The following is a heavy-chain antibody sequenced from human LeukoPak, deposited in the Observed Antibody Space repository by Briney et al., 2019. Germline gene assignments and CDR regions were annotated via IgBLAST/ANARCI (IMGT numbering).Heavy chain of an antibody. CDR3: AKDHRFWSGRTRYYFDY. J-gene: IGHJ4*02. CDR1: GFTFSSYA. D-gene: IGHD3-3*01. V-gene: IGHV3-23*01. Sequence: GGSLRLSCAASGFTFSSYAMSWVRQAPGKGLEWVSAISGSGGSTYYADSVKGRFTIYRDNSKNTLYLQMNSLRAEDTAVYYCAKDHRFWSGRTRYYFDYWGQGTLVTVSS. CDR2: ISGSGGST.